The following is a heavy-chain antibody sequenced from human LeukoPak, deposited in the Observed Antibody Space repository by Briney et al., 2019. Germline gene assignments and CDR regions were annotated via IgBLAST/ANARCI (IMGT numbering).Heavy chain of an antibody. Sequence: SETLSLTCTVSGGSISSYYWSWIRQPPGKGLEWIGYIYYSGSTNYNPSLMSRVTISVETSKNEFSLKLRSVTAADTAVYYCARVTGYRIEDYFDYWGQGTLVTVSS. CDR2: IYYSGST. CDR1: GGSISSYY. V-gene: IGHV4-59*01. J-gene: IGHJ4*02. D-gene: IGHD6-13*01. CDR3: ARVTGYRIEDYFDY.